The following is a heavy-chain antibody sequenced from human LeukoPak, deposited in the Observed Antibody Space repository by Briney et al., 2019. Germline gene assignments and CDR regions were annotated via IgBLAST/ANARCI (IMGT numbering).Heavy chain of an antibody. CDR3: ARAVGPFDF. J-gene: IGHJ3*01. V-gene: IGHV3-33*01. CDR1: GFTFSTYG. Sequence: GASLRLSCAASGFTFSTYGMHWVRQAPGKGLEWVAVIWYDGSIKYYGDSVKGRFTISRDNSKNTLYLQMNSLRAEDTAMYYCARAVGPFDFWGPGTLVIVSS. CDR2: IWYDGSIK.